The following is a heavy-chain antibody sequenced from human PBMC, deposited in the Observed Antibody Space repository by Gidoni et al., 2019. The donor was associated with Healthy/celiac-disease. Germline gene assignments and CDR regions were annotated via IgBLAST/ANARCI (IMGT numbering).Heavy chain of an antibody. V-gene: IGHV4-59*01. CDR3: AREHYDILTGYYWYFDL. J-gene: IGHJ2*01. CDR1: GGSISSYY. CDR2: IYYSGST. Sequence: QVQLQESGPGLVKPSATLSLTCTVSGGSISSYYWSWIRQPPGKGLEWIGYIYYSGSTNYNPSLKSRVTISVDTSKNQFSLKLSSVTAADTAVYYCAREHYDILTGYYWYFDLWGRGTLVTVSS. D-gene: IGHD3-9*01.